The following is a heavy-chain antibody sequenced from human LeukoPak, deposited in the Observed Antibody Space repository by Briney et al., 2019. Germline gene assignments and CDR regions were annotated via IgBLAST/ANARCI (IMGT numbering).Heavy chain of an antibody. CDR1: GGTISSHY. V-gene: IGHV4-59*11. CDR3: ARARYDLWSGYSKPNWYGP. Sequence: PSETLSLTCTVSGGTISSHYWSWIRQPPGKGLEWIGYIYYSGSTNYNPSLKSRVIISVDTSKNQFSLKLSSVTAADTAVYYCARARYDLWSGYSKPNWYGPWGQGT. D-gene: IGHD3-3*01. CDR2: IYYSGST. J-gene: IGHJ5*01.